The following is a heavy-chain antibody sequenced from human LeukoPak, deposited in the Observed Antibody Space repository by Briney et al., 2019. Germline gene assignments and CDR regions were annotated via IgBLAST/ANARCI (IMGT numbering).Heavy chain of an antibody. CDR1: GGSFSGYY. V-gene: IGHV4-34*01. D-gene: IGHD6-13*01. Sequence: SETLSLTCAVYGGSFSGYYWGWIRQPPGKGLEWIGEINQSGSTNYNPSLKSRVTISVDTSKNQFSLKLSSVTAADTAVYYCARGQGGQQLVQWFDPWGQGTLVTVSS. J-gene: IGHJ5*02. CDR3: ARGQGGQQLVQWFDP. CDR2: INQSGST.